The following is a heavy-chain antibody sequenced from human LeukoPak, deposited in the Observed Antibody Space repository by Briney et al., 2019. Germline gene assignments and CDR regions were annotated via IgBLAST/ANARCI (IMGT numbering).Heavy chain of an antibody. J-gene: IGHJ3*02. CDR1: GFTFSSYS. V-gene: IGHV3-21*01. Sequence: GGSLRLSCAASGFTFSSYSMNWVRQAPGKGLEWVSSISSSSSYIYYADSVKGRFTISRDNAKNSLYLQMNSLRAEDTAVYYCARAHPGYCSSTSCYGSVDAFDIWGQGTMVTVSS. CDR2: ISSSSSYI. D-gene: IGHD2-2*01. CDR3: ARAHPGYCSSTSCYGSVDAFDI.